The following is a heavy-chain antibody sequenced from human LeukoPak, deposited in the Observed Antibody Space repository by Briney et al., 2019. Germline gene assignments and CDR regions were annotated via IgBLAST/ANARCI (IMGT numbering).Heavy chain of an antibody. CDR3: ARHVAATGDFDF. J-gene: IGHJ4*02. D-gene: IGHD6-13*01. CDR1: GGSISSSSYY. CDR2: IYYSGST. V-gene: IGHV4-39*01. Sequence: SETLSLTCSVSGGSISSSSYYWDWIRQPPGKGLEWIGSIYYSGSTYYNPSLESRVTISVDTSKNQFSLKLNSVTAADTAVYYCARHVAATGDFDFWGQGTLVTVSS.